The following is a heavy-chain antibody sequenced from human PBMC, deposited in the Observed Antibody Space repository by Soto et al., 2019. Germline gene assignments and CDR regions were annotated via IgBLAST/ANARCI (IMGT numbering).Heavy chain of an antibody. Sequence: PGGSLRLSCAASGFSFKNYGMHWVRQVPGKGLEWVAAISYDGKNKYYADSVRGRFTISRDNSKNTLFLQMNSLRAEDTAVHFCARDNLQVWLEDWGQGSLVTVSS. D-gene: IGHD3-16*01. V-gene: IGHV3-30*03. CDR1: GFSFKNYG. CDR2: ISYDGKNK. CDR3: ARDNLQVWLED. J-gene: IGHJ4*02.